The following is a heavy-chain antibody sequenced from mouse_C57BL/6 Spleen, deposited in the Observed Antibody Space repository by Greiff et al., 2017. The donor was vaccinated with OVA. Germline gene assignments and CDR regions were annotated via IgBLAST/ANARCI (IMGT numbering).Heavy chain of an antibody. CDR3: ATGYYYAMDY. V-gene: IGHV5-17*01. CDR2: ISSGSSTI. Sequence: EVHLVESGGGLVKPGGSLKLSCAASGFTFSDYGMHWVRQAPEKGLEWVAYISSGSSTIYYADTVKGRFTISRDNAKNTLFLQMTSLRSEDAAMYDCATGYYYAMDYWGQGASVTVSS. CDR1: GFTFSDYG. D-gene: IGHD4-1*01. J-gene: IGHJ4*01.